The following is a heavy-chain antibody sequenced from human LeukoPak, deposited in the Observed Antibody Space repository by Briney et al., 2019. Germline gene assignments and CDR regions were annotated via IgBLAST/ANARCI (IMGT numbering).Heavy chain of an antibody. V-gene: IGHV1-69*05. Sequence: ASVKVSCKASGYTFTSYAISWVRQAPGQGLEWMGGIIPIFGTANYAQKFQGRVTITTDESTSTAYMELSSLRSEDTAVYYCARGPTMGLFDYWGQGTLVTVSS. D-gene: IGHD3-3*01. J-gene: IGHJ4*02. CDR3: ARGPTMGLFDY. CDR2: IIPIFGTA. CDR1: GYTFTSYA.